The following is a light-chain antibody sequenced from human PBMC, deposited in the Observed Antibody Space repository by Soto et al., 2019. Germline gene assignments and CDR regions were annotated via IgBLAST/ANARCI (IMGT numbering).Light chain of an antibody. CDR2: GAS. V-gene: IGKV3-15*01. J-gene: IGKJ1*01. CDR3: QQYNNWPPWT. CDR1: QSVSSN. Sequence: EIVMTQSPATLAVSPGERTILSCRASQSVSSNLTWYQQKPGQATRLLIYGASTRATGIPARFSGSGSGTEFTLTISSLQSEDFAVYYCQQYNNWPPWTFGQGTKVEIK.